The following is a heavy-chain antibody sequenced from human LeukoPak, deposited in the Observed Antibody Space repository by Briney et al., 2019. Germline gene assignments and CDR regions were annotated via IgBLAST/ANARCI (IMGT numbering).Heavy chain of an antibody. Sequence: PGGSLRLSCAASGFTFSGYYMSWVRQAPGKGLECVSYITPSGSTIYYADSVKGRFTISRDNAKNSLYLQMNSLRAEDTAVYFCAGRDVYNSAYWGQGTLVTVSS. V-gene: IGHV3-11*01. CDR2: ITPSGSTI. J-gene: IGHJ4*02. CDR3: AGRDVYNSAY. D-gene: IGHD5-24*01. CDR1: GFTFSGYY.